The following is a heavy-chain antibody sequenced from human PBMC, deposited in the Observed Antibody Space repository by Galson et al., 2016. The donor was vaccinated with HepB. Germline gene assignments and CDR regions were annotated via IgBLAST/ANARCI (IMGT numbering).Heavy chain of an antibody. CDR2: IYPGDSDT. Sequence: QSGAEVKKPGESLKISCKGSGYSFTSYWIGWVRQMPGKGLERMGIIYPGDSDTRYSPSFQGQVTTSADKSISTAYLQWSSLKASDTAMYYCARCFSYSSGWYHWFDPWGQGTLVTVSS. V-gene: IGHV5-51*01. J-gene: IGHJ5*02. D-gene: IGHD6-19*01. CDR1: GYSFTSYW. CDR3: ARCFSYSSGWYHWFDP.